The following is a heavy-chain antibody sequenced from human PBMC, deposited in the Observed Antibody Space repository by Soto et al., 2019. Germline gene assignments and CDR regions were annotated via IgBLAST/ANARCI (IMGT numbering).Heavy chain of an antibody. D-gene: IGHD3-10*01. Sequence: GGSLRLSCAASGFTFSSYGMHWVRQAPGKGLEWVAVIWYDGSNKYYADSVKGRFTISRDNSKNTLYLQMNSLRAEDTAVYYCARDSAFYGSGSYLPLPDGFDPWGQGTLVTVSS. V-gene: IGHV3-33*01. CDR3: ARDSAFYGSGSYLPLPDGFDP. J-gene: IGHJ5*02. CDR1: GFTFSSYG. CDR2: IWYDGSNK.